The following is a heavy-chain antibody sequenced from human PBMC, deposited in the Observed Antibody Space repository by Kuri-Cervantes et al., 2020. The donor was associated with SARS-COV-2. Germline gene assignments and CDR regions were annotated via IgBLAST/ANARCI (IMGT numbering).Heavy chain of an antibody. CDR3: AGSSGWYTYYYYGMDV. V-gene: IGHV4-59*01. CDR1: GFTFSSFP. Sequence: GSLRLSCAASGFTFSSFPMSWIRQPPGKGLEWIGYIYYSGSTNYNPSLKSRVTISVDTSKNQFSLKLSSVTAADTAVDYCAGSSGWYTYYYYGMDVWGQGTTVTVSS. J-gene: IGHJ6*02. D-gene: IGHD6-19*01. CDR2: IYYSGST.